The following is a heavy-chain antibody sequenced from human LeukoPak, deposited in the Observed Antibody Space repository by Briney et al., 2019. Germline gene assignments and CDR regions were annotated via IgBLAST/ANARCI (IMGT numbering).Heavy chain of an antibody. CDR1: GGTFSSYA. Sequence: SVKVSCKASGGTFSSYAISWVRQAPGQGLEWMGRIIPILGIVNYAQKFQGRVTITADKSTSTAYMELSSLRSEDTAVYYCARDSEVGATTKDDAFDIWGQGTMVTVSS. D-gene: IGHD1-26*01. CDR2: IIPILGIV. V-gene: IGHV1-69*04. J-gene: IGHJ3*02. CDR3: ARDSEVGATTKDDAFDI.